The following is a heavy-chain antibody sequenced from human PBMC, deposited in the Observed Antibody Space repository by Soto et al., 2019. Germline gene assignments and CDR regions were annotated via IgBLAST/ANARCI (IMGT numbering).Heavy chain of an antibody. CDR2: IYHSGST. CDR1: GGSISSGCYS. Sequence: SSETLSLTCAVSGGSISSGCYSWSWIRQPPGKGLEWIGYIYHSGSTYYNPSLKSRVTISVDRSKNQFSLKLSSVTAADTAMYYCASGQQLVRNYWGQGTLVTVSS. V-gene: IGHV4-30-2*01. CDR3: ASGQQLVRNY. D-gene: IGHD6-13*01. J-gene: IGHJ4*02.